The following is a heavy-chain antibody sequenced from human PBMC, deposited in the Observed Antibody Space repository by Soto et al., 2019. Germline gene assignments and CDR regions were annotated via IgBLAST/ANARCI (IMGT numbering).Heavy chain of an antibody. CDR3: ARSVAVPGAHIDY. CDR1: GGSISGSY. V-gene: IGHV4-59*01. D-gene: IGHD6-19*01. CDR2: VYYTGST. Sequence: KPSETLSLTCSVSGGSISGSYWSWIRQSPGKGLEWLGYVYYTGSTNCSPSLRSRVSISVDTSKNEFSLRLSSVTAADTAVYFCARSVAVPGAHIDYWGQGTQVTV. J-gene: IGHJ4*02.